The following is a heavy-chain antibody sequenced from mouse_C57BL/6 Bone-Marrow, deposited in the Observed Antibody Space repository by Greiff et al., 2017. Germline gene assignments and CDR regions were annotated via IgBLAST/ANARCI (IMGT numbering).Heavy chain of an antibody. CDR2: IVPNSGCT. Sequence: VQLLQPGAELVKPGASVKLSCKASGYTFTSYWMPWVQQTPGRGLEWVGRIVPNSGCTKYNEKFKSKATLTVDKPTSTAYMQLSSLTSEDSAVDYGARLVGDFDVWGTGTTVTVSS. D-gene: IGHD1-3*01. CDR1: GYTFTSYW. J-gene: IGHJ1*03. V-gene: IGHV1-72*01. CDR3: ARLVGDFDV.